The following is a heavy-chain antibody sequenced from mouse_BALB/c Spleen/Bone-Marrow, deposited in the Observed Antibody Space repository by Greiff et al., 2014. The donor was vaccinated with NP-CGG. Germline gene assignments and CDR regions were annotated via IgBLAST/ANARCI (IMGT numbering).Heavy chain of an antibody. CDR3: ARSACYRSLFAY. Sequence: VKLMESGAELARPGASVKMSCKASGYTFTSYTIHWVKQRPGQGLEWIGYINPSSGFSNYNQRFKDKATLTADKSSNTAYMQLSSLSSEDSAVYYCARSACYRSLFAYWGQGTLVTVSA. CDR2: INPSSGFS. D-gene: IGHD2-14*01. J-gene: IGHJ3*01. CDR1: GYTFTSYT. V-gene: IGHV1-4*01.